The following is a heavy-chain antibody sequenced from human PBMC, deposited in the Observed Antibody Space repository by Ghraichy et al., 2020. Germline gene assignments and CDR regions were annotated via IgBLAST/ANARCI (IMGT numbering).Heavy chain of an antibody. CDR1: GGSFSGYY. CDR3: ARQGWGWFDP. CDR2: INHSGST. Sequence: SETLSLTCAVYGGSFSGYYWSWIRQPPGKGLEWIGEINHSGSTNYNPSLKSRVNISVDTSKNQFSLKLSSVTAADTAVYYCARQGWGWFDPWGQGTLVTVSS. D-gene: IGHD3-16*01. V-gene: IGHV4-34*01. J-gene: IGHJ5*02.